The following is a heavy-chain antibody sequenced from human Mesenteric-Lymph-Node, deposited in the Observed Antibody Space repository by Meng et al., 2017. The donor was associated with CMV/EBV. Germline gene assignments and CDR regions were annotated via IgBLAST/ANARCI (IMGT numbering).Heavy chain of an antibody. CDR2: IFYSGSA. Sequence: PQLRVSGPRLVRPSETLSLKCPVSGGSISSSWHYWGWIRQPPGKGLEWIGSIFYSGSAHYNPALESRVTISIDKSKNEFFLNLGSVTAADTAMYFCARDTLTYSYGPGWIDPWGQGTLVTVSS. J-gene: IGHJ5*02. D-gene: IGHD3-10*01. CDR3: ARDTLTYSYGPGWIDP. V-gene: IGHV4-39*02. CDR1: GGSISSSWHY.